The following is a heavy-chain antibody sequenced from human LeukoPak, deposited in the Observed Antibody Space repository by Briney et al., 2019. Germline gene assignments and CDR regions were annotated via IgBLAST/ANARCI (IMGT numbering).Heavy chain of an antibody. CDR2: ISSSGSTI. D-gene: IGHD3-22*01. V-gene: IGHV3-48*02. CDR1: GFTFSSYN. Sequence: GGSLRLSCAASGFTFSSYNMNWVRQAPGKGLEWVSYISSSGSTIYYADSVKGRFTISRDNPKNSLYLQMSSLRDEDTAVYYCAGDYYNSTGYHDAFDIWGQGTMVTVSS. J-gene: IGHJ3*02. CDR3: AGDYYNSTGYHDAFDI.